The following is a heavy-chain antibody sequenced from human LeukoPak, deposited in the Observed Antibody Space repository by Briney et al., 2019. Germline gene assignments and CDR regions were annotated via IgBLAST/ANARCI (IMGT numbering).Heavy chain of an antibody. J-gene: IGHJ4*02. CDR1: GFTFSSYS. D-gene: IGHD1-26*01. V-gene: IGHV3-21*01. Sequence: GGSLRLSCAASGFTFSSYSMNWVRQAPVKGLEWVSSISSSSSYIYYADSVKGRFTISRDNAKNSLYLQMNSLRAEDTAVYYCARAGVGATHGPFDYWGQGTLVTVSS. CDR2: ISSSSSYI. CDR3: ARAGVGATHGPFDY.